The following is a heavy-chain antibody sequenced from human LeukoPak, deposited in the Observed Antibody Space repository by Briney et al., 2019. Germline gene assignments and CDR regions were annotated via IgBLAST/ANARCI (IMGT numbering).Heavy chain of an antibody. V-gene: IGHV3-21*01. Sequence: GGSLRLSCAASGFLLSSYGMNWVRQAPGKGLEWVSSISFSSTYIYYADSVKGRFTISRDNAKNSLFLQMNSLRAEDTAVYYCARSDPVVVMAAAPSYFDYWGQGILVTVSS. CDR1: GFLLSSYG. D-gene: IGHD2-15*01. J-gene: IGHJ4*02. CDR2: ISFSSTYI. CDR3: ARSDPVVVMAAAPSYFDY.